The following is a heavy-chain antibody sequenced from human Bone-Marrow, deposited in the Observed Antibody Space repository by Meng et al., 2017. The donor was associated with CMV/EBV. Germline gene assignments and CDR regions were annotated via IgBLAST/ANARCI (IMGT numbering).Heavy chain of an antibody. V-gene: IGHV3-15*01. D-gene: IGHD3-10*01. J-gene: IGHJ4*02. CDR2: AKSKRDGGTT. CDR1: GFTFNDVW. Sequence: GESLKISCAATGFTFNDVWMNWVRQAPGKGLEWVGRAKSKRDGGTTGNAAPVKGRFIVSRDDSQNTVYLQMKSLTTEDTAVYYCAGGTGKTDFDYWGQGTQVTVSS. CDR3: AGGTGKTDFDY.